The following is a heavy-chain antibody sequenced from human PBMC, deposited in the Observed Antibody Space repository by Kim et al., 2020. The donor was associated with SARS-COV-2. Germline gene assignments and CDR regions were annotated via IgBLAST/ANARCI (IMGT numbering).Heavy chain of an antibody. Sequence: GGSLRLSCAASGFTFSSFGMHWVRQAPGKGLEWVAVVWYDGNNKYYADSVRGRFTISRDNYRNTVSLQMDSLRAEDKAIYFCARDTAYCNDGICYAYIDYWGQGTLVTVSS. CDR2: VWYDGNNK. V-gene: IGHV3-33*01. D-gene: IGHD2-15*01. CDR1: GFTFSSFG. J-gene: IGHJ4*02. CDR3: ARDTAYCNDGICYAYIDY.